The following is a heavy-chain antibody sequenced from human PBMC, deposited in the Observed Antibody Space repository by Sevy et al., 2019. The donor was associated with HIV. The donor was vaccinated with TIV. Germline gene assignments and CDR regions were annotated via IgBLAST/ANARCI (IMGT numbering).Heavy chain of an antibody. V-gene: IGHV4-31*03. CDR3: ARTTTVNLHYYGMDV. Sequence: SETLSLTCTVSAGSISSGGYYWSWIRQHPGKGLEWIGYIYYSGSTYYNPSLKSRVTISVDTSKNQFSLKLSSVTAADTAVYYCARTTTVNLHYYGMDVWGQGTTVTVSS. D-gene: IGHD4-17*01. CDR1: AGSISSGGYY. CDR2: IYYSGST. J-gene: IGHJ6*02.